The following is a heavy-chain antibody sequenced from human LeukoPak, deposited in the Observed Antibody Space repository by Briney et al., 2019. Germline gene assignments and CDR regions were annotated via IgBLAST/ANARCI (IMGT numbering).Heavy chain of an antibody. CDR3: ARDSPFDP. Sequence: SETLSPTCTVSGYSISSDYYWSWIRQPPGKGLEWIGYIYYSGSTNYNPSLKSRVTISVDTSKNQFSLKLSSVTAADTAVYYCARDSPFDPWGQGTLVTVSS. CDR2: IYYSGST. CDR1: GYSISSDYY. V-gene: IGHV4-61*01. J-gene: IGHJ5*02.